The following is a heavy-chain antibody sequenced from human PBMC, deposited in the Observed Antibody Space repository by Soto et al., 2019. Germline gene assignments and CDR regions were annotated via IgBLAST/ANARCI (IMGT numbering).Heavy chain of an antibody. J-gene: IGHJ3*02. CDR1: GYSFTSYW. Sequence: GESLKISCKGSGYSFTSYWIGWVRQMPGKGLEWMGLIYPHDSDTRYSPSFQGQVTISADKSINTAYLHWNSLKASDTATYYCARRGEQQLARAFDIWGQGTMVTVSS. CDR2: IYPHDSDT. V-gene: IGHV5-51*01. D-gene: IGHD6-13*01. CDR3: ARRGEQQLARAFDI.